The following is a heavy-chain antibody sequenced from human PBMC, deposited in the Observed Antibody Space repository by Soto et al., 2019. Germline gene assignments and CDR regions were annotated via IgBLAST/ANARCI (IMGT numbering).Heavy chain of an antibody. D-gene: IGHD2-2*03. CDR3: AKMEGMDPWAYSFDY. CDR2: IYGGGNGP. CDR1: GITFSDFA. V-gene: IGHV3-23*01. J-gene: IGHJ4*02. Sequence: EVQVLESGGGLVQPGGSLRLSCAATGITFSDFAMSWVRQAPGKGLEWVSRIYGGGNGPHYADSVKGRVTISRDNSKNTLYLQMNSLRSEDTPVYYCAKMEGMDPWAYSFDYWGQGTLVTVSS.